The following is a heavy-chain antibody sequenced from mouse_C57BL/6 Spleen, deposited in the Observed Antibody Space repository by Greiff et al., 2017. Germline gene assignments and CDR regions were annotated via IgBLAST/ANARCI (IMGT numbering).Heavy chain of an antibody. CDR3: ARPMGYSKFDY. Sequence: EGKVEEAGGDGGKQGGSGKLSWAAEGDTVRRDGMPWVRQTPGKRLEWVATISSGGSYTYYADSVKGRFTITRDNAKNTLYLQMSSLKSEDTAMYYCARPMGYSKFDYWGQGTTLTVSS. CDR2: ISSGGSYT. J-gene: IGHJ2*01. V-gene: IGHV5-6*02. D-gene: IGHD2-5*01. CDR1: GDTVRRDG.